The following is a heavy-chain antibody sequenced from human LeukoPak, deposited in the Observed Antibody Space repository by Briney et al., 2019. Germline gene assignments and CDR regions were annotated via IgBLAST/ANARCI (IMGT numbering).Heavy chain of an antibody. CDR1: GYTFTSYD. CDR3: ARGRRIVGATVYYYYYYMDV. Sequence: GASVKVSCKASGYTFTSYDINWVRQATGQGLEWMGWMNLNSGNTGYAQRFQGRVTMTRNTSISTAYMELSSLRSEDTAVYYCARGRRIVGATVYYYYYYMDVWGKGTTVTVSS. CDR2: MNLNSGNT. D-gene: IGHD1-26*01. V-gene: IGHV1-8*01. J-gene: IGHJ6*03.